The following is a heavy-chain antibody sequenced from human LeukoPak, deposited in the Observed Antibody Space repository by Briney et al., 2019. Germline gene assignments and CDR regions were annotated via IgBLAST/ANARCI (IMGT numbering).Heavy chain of an antibody. CDR1: GFTFSTYW. D-gene: IGHD2-2*01. CDR3: ARGEYQLPGDS. CDR2: IKQDGCEE. V-gene: IGHV3-7*03. J-gene: IGHJ4*02. Sequence: GGSLRLSCAASGFTFSTYWMSWVRQAPEKGLEWVANIKQDGCEEYYVDSVKGRFTISRDNAKKSLYLQMNSLRAEDTAVYYCARGEYQLPGDSRGQGTLVTVSS.